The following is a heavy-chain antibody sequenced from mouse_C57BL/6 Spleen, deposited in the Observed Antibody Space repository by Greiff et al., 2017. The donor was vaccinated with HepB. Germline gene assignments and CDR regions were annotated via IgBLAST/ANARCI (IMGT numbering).Heavy chain of an antibody. CDR1: GYTFTSYW. J-gene: IGHJ3*01. V-gene: IGHV1-52*01. Sequence: QVQLQQPGAELVRPGSSVKLSCKASGYTFTSYWMHWVKQRPIQGLEWIGNIDPSDSETHYNQKFKDKATLTVDKSSSTAYMQLSSLTSEDSAVYYCARGEDDPWFAYWGQGTLVTVSA. CDR3: ARGEDDPWFAY. CDR2: IDPSDSET. D-gene: IGHD2-3*01.